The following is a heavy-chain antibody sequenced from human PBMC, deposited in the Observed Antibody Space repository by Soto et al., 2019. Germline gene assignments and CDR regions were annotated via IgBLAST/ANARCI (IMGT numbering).Heavy chain of an antibody. D-gene: IGHD3-22*01. V-gene: IGHV4-59*01. Sequence: QVQLQEAGPGLVKPSETLSLTCSVSGDSISSYYCMWIRQPPGKGLESIGYLYYGRSANYNPSIKSRGTLSVATSTNQCYLTLSSMTAADTAVYYCALRSMEVVPEYWGQGTLVTVSS. CDR3: ALRSMEVVPEY. J-gene: IGHJ4*02. CDR2: LYYGRSA. CDR1: GDSISSYY.